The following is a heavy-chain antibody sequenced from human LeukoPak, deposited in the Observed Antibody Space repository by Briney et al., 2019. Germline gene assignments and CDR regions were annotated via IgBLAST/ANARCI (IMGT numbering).Heavy chain of an antibody. V-gene: IGHV3-7*01. D-gene: IGHD6-19*01. J-gene: IGHJ6*03. Sequence: GGSLRLSREASGFTFTKFWMSWVRQAPGKGLEWVANIQEDGKKENYVDSVRGRFTISRDNAKNSIYLQMNSLRVEDTAVYYCARDPYSGGYGAYYYYYMDVWGKGTTVTVSS. CDR1: GFTFTKFW. CDR3: ARDPYSGGYGAYYYYYMDV. CDR2: IQEDGKKE.